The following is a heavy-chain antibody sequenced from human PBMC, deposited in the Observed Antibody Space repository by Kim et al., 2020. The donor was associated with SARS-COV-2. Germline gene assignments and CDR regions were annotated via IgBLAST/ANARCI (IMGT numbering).Heavy chain of an antibody. V-gene: IGHV3-48*03. CDR3: ARDRASSIDY. J-gene: IGHJ4*02. Sequence: TIYYGDSMKGRFTVSRDNAKNSLYLQMKSLRVEDTAVYYCARDRASSIDYWGQGTLVTVS. CDR2: TI. D-gene: IGHD3-10*01.